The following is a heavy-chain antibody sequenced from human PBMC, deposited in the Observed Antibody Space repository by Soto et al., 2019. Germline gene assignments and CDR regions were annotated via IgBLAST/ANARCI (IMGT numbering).Heavy chain of an antibody. CDR3: ATRDCTNNVCHFP. CDR1: GGSISTNYW. CDR2: IHHTGSTT. D-gene: IGHD2-8*01. V-gene: IGHV4-4*02. J-gene: IGHJ5*02. Sequence: PSETLSLTCAVSGGSISTNYWWTWVRQPPGKGLEWIGDIHHTGSTTNYSPSLQSRVTVSIDKSENQFSLRLTSVTAADTAVYYCATRDCTNNVCHFPWGQGTLVTVSS.